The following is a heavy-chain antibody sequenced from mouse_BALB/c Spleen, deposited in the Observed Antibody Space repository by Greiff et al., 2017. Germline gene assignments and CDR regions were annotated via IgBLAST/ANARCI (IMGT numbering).Heavy chain of an antibody. Sequence: EVKLQQSGPGLVKPSQSLSLTCTVTGYSITSDYAWNWIRQFPGNKLEWMGYISYSGSTSYNPSLKSRISITRDTSKNQFFLQLNSVTTEDTATYYCARCPSGTAGPFDYWGQGTTLTVSS. J-gene: IGHJ2*01. CDR3: ARCPSGTAGPFDY. V-gene: IGHV3-2*02. D-gene: IGHD4-1*01. CDR2: ISYSGST. CDR1: GYSITSDYA.